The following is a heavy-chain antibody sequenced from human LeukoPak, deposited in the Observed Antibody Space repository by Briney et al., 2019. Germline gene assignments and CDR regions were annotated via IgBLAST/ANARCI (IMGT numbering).Heavy chain of an antibody. Sequence: GGSLRLSCAASGFSFSSYGMHWVRQAPGKGLEWVAFIRYDGSDKYYADSVKGRFTTSRDNSKKTLYMQMNSLRPEDTAVYYCAKDQRIAAAGGGFDYWGQGTLVTVSS. J-gene: IGHJ4*02. D-gene: IGHD6-13*01. CDR3: AKDQRIAAAGGGFDY. CDR1: GFSFSSYG. V-gene: IGHV3-30*02. CDR2: IRYDGSDK.